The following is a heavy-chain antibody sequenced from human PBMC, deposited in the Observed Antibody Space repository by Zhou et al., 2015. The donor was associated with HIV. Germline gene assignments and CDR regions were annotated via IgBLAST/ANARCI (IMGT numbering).Heavy chain of an antibody. CDR1: GYTFTSYD. V-gene: IGHV1-8*01. Sequence: QVQLVQSGAEVKKPGASVKVSCKASGYTFTSYDINWVRQATGQGLEWMGWMNPNSGNTGYAQKFQGRVTMTRNTSISTAYMELSSLRSEDTAVYYCARRPPRGAIGVTNWFDPWGQGTLGHRLL. J-gene: IGHJ5*02. CDR2: MNPNSGNT. D-gene: IGHD2-2*02. CDR3: ARRPPRGAIGVTNWFDP.